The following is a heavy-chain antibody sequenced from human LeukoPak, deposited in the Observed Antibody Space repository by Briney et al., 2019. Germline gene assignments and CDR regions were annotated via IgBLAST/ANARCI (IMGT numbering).Heavy chain of an antibody. J-gene: IGHJ3*02. V-gene: IGHV1-8*01. CDR1: GYTFTSYD. D-gene: IGHD3-22*01. Sequence: ASVKVSCKASGYTFTSYDINWVRQATGQGLEWMGWMNPNSGNTGYAQKFQGRVTMTRNTSISTAYMELSSLRSEDTAVYYCASFYCDSSGYYSAFDIWGQGTMVTVSS. CDR3: ASFYCDSSGYYSAFDI. CDR2: MNPNSGNT.